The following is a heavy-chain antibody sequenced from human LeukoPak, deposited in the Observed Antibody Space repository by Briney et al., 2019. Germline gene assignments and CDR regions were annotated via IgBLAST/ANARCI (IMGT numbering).Heavy chain of an antibody. V-gene: IGHV4-34*01. CDR3: VRGFCRGDSCYSAEYFQH. CDR1: GDSFSGYY. CDR2: IIHNGSS. D-gene: IGHD2-15*01. Sequence: PSETLSLTCDVSGDSFSGYYWTWLRQTPGKGLEWIGGIIHNGSSSVNPSLESRGTISVDTSKNRFSLKLTSVTAADTSVYYCVRGFCRGDSCYSAEYFQHWGQGTLVTVSS. J-gene: IGHJ1*01.